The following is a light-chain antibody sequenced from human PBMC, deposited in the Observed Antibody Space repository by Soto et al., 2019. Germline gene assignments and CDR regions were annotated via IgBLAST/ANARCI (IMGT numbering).Light chain of an antibody. CDR2: EVS. CDR3: SSYTDISTVV. V-gene: IGLV2-18*02. J-gene: IGLJ2*01. CDR1: SSDVGSYNR. Sequence: QSVLTQPPSVSGSPGQSVTISCTGTSSDVGSYNRVSWYQQSPGTAPKLMIFEVSNRPSGVPDRFSGSKSGSTASLTISGLQAEDEADYYCSSYTDISTVVFGGGTKLTVL.